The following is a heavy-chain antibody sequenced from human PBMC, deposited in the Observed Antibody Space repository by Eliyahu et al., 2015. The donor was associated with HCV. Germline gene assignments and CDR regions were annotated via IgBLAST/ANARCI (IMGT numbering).Heavy chain of an antibody. CDR2: IIPIFGTA. CDR3: ARSRPGIAVAGTPGYYYYGMDV. J-gene: IGHJ6*02. V-gene: IGHV1-69*01. CDR1: GXTFSXYA. D-gene: IGHD6-19*01. Sequence: XVQLVQSGAEVKKPGSSVKVXCKASGXTFSXYAISWVRQAPGQGLEWMGGIIPIFGTANYAQKFQGRVTITADESTSTAYMELSSLRSEDTAVYYCARSRPGIAVAGTPGYYYYGMDVWGQGTTVTVSS.